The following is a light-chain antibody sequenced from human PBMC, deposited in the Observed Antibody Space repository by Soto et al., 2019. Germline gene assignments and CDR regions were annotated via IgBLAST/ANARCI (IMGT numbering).Light chain of an antibody. J-gene: IGKJ1*01. CDR3: QQSYSSTWT. V-gene: IGKV1-39*01. CDR1: QKIRNL. Sequence: IQVSHSPSTLSAAIGDSVTITCRASQKIRNLLALYQQKPGRAPKPLIFDASTLRTGVPSRFSGSESETDFTLTISSLQPEDFANYACQQSYSSTWTFGQGTK. CDR2: DAS.